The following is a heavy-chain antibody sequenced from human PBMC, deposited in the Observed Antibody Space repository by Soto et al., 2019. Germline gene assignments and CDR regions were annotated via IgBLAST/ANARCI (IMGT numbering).Heavy chain of an antibody. V-gene: IGHV3-30*18. CDR2: ISYDGSNK. CDR1: GFTFSSYG. D-gene: IGHD6-13*01. J-gene: IGHJ4*02. CDR3: AKDIWRGSVAAAGLFDY. Sequence: GGSLRLSCSASGFTFSSYGMHWVRQAPGKGLEWVAVISYDGSNKYYADSVKGRFTIPRDNSKNTLYLQMNSLRAEDTAVYYCAKDIWRGSVAAAGLFDYWGQGTLVTVSS.